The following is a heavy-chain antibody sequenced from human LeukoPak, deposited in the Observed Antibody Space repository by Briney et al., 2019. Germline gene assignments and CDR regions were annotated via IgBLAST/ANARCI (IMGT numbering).Heavy chain of an antibody. Sequence: GGSLRLSCAASGFTFSSYAMSWVRQAPGKGLEWVSAISGSGGSTYYADSVKGRFTISRDNSKNTLYLQMNSLRAEDTAVYYCAQQWLVLGAFGIWGQGTMVTVSS. CDR2: ISGSGGST. CDR3: AQQWLVLGAFGI. D-gene: IGHD6-19*01. CDR1: GFTFSSYA. J-gene: IGHJ3*02. V-gene: IGHV3-23*01.